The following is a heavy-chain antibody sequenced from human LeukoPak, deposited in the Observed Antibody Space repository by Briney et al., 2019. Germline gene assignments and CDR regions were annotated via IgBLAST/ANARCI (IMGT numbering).Heavy chain of an antibody. Sequence: SETLSLTCTVSGGSISSYYWGWIRQPAGKGLEWIGRIYTSGSTNYNPSLKSRVTMSVDTSKNQFSLKLSSVTAADTAVYYCARGYSGSYPPVDAFDIWGQGTMVTVSS. J-gene: IGHJ3*02. CDR3: ARGYSGSYPPVDAFDI. CDR2: IYTSGST. V-gene: IGHV4-4*07. CDR1: GGSISSYY. D-gene: IGHD1-26*01.